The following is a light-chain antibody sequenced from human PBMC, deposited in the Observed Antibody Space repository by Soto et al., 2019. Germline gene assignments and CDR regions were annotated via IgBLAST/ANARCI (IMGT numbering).Light chain of an antibody. V-gene: IGLV2-11*01. CDR2: DVS. J-gene: IGLJ1*01. Sequence: QSVLTQPPSVSRSPGQSVTISCTGTSSDVGGYNYVSWYQQHPGKAPKVIIFDVSKRPSGVPDRFSGSKSGSTASLTISGLQPDDEADYYCCSYAGGFYVVGTGTKLTVL. CDR1: SSDVGGYNY. CDR3: CSYAGGFYV.